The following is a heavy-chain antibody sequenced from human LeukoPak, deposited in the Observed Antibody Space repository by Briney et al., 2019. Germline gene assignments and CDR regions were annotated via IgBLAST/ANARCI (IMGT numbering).Heavy chain of an antibody. CDR2: ISYDGSNK. Sequence: PGGSLRLSCAASRFTFSSYAMHWVRQAPGKGLEWVAVISYDGSNKYYADSVKGRFTISRDNSKNTLYLQMNSLRAEDTAVYYCARETRGSWLDYWGQGTLVTVSS. V-gene: IGHV3-30*04. CDR3: ARETRGSWLDY. J-gene: IGHJ4*02. D-gene: IGHD6-13*01. CDR1: RFTFSSYA.